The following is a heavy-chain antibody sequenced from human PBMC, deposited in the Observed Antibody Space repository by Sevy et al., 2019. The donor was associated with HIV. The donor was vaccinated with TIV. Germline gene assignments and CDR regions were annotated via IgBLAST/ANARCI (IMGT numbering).Heavy chain of an antibody. CDR3: AGENYYDSEGYRFDY. D-gene: IGHD3-22*01. J-gene: IGHJ4*02. Sequence: GGSLRLSCAASGFIFSNYNMNWVRQAPGKGLEWVSSISSSSSYIYYADSVKGRFNHSRDNAKNSLYLQMNSLRAEDTAVYYCAGENYYDSEGYRFDYWGQGTLVTVSS. CDR2: ISSSSSYI. CDR1: GFIFSNYN. V-gene: IGHV3-21*01.